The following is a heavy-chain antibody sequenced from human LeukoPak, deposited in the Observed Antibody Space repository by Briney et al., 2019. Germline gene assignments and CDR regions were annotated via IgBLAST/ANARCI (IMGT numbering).Heavy chain of an antibody. J-gene: IGHJ3*02. CDR1: GFTFSSDA. D-gene: IGHD3-10*01. CDR2: ISGSGGST. V-gene: IGHV3-23*01. Sequence: GGSLRLSCAASGFTFSSDAITWVRQAPGKGLEWVSAISGSGGSTYYVESVKARFTISRDNSKNTLYLQMNSLRAEDTAVYYCAKDRAGILEGFDIWGQGTMVTVSS. CDR3: AKDRAGILEGFDI.